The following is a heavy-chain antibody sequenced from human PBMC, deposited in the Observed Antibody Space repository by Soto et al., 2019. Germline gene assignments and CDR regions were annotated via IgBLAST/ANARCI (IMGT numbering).Heavy chain of an antibody. CDR2: ISGSGGST. J-gene: IGHJ4*02. Sequence: GGSQRLSCAASEFTFSNYAMSWVRQAPGKGLEWVSTISGSGGSTYYADSVKGRFTISRDNSKNTLYLQMNSLRAEDTAVYYCAKDQGSSWYEIDYWGQGTLVTVSS. D-gene: IGHD6-13*01. CDR3: AKDQGSSWYEIDY. V-gene: IGHV3-23*01. CDR1: EFTFSNYA.